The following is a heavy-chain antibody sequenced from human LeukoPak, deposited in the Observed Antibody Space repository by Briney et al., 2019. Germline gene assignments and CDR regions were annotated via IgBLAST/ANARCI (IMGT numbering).Heavy chain of an antibody. Sequence: SETLSLTCAVYGGSFSSYYWSWIRQPPGKGLEWIGEINHSGSTNYNPSLKSRVTISVDTSKNQFSLKLSSVTAANTAVYYCARQGGSIAAAGLDYWGQGTLVTVSS. V-gene: IGHV4-34*01. CDR2: INHSGST. CDR1: GGSFSSYY. CDR3: ARQGGSIAAAGLDY. J-gene: IGHJ4*02. D-gene: IGHD6-13*01.